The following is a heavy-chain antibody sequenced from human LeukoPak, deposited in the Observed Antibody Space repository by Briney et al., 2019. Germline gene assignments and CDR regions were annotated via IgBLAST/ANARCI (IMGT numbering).Heavy chain of an antibody. CDR3: ARGGKRWLQLLYYFGY. V-gene: IGHV3-21*01. Sequence: GGSLRLSCAASGFTFSSYSMNWVRQAPGKGLEWVSSISSSSSYIYYADSVKGRFTISRDNAKNSLYLQMNSLRAEDTAVYYCARGGKRWLQLLYYFGYWGQGTLVTVSS. D-gene: IGHD5-24*01. CDR1: GFTFSSYS. J-gene: IGHJ4*02. CDR2: ISSSSSYI.